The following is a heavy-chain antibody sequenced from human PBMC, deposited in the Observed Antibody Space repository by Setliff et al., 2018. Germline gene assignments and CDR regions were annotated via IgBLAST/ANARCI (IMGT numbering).Heavy chain of an antibody. Sequence: SETLSLTCTVSGYSISSGYYWGWIRQPPGKGLEWIGSIYHSGGTYYNPSLKSRVTISVDTSKNQFSLKLSSVTAADTAVYYCARDAYDSSGYYYYYYYGMDVWGQGTTVTVSS. D-gene: IGHD3-22*01. CDR1: GYSISSGYY. J-gene: IGHJ6*02. CDR3: ARDAYDSSGYYYYYYYGMDV. V-gene: IGHV4-38-2*02. CDR2: IYHSGGT.